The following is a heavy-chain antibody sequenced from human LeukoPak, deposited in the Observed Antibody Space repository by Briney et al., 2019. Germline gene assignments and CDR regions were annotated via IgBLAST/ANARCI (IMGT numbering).Heavy chain of an antibody. V-gene: IGHV1-2*02. CDR1: GYTFTGYY. D-gene: IGHD3-10*01. J-gene: IGHJ6*03. CDR3: ARDGLLWFGDYYYYYMDV. CDR2: INPNSGGT. Sequence: ASVKVSCKASGYTFTGYYMHWVRQAPGQGLEWMGWINPNSGGTNYAQKFQGRVTMTRDTSIRTAYMELSRLRSDDTAVYYCARDGLLWFGDYYYYYMDVWGKGTTVTVSS.